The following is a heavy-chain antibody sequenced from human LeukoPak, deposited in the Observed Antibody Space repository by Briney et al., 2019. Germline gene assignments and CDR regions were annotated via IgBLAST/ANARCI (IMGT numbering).Heavy chain of an antibody. Sequence: ASVTVSFKASGYTFIGYYVHWVRQPPGQGLEWVGWINPNSGGTNYAQKFQGWVTMTRDTSISTAYMELSRLRSDDTAVYYCARGYLSSSSPFNWFDPWGQGTLVTVSS. CDR2: INPNSGGT. CDR3: ARGYLSSSSPFNWFDP. D-gene: IGHD6-13*01. J-gene: IGHJ5*02. V-gene: IGHV1-2*04. CDR1: GYTFIGYY.